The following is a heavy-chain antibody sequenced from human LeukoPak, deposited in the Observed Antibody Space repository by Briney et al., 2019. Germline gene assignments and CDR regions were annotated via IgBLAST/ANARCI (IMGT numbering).Heavy chain of an antibody. CDR3: ARADFWSGYFDY. CDR2: IYYSGST. J-gene: IGHJ4*02. D-gene: IGHD3-3*01. V-gene: IGHV4-59*08. CDR1: GGSISSYY. Sequence: SETLSLTCTVSGGSISSYYWSWIRQPPGKGLEWIGYIYYSGSTNYNPSLKSRVTISVDTSKNQFSLKLSSVTAADTAVYYCARADFWSGYFDYWGQGTLVTVSS.